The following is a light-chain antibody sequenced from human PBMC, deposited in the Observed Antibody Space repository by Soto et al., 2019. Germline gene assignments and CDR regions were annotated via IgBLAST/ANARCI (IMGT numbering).Light chain of an antibody. V-gene: IGLV2-11*01. CDR3: SSHAGSYTWV. CDR2: GVN. CDR1: SSDVGGYNY. J-gene: IGLJ3*02. Sequence: QSALTQPRSVSGSPGQSVTISCTGTSSDVGGYNYVSWYQLHPGKAPKVMIYGVNKRPSGVPDRFSGSKSANTASLTISGLQAEDEGDYYCSSHAGSYTWVFGGGTQLTVL.